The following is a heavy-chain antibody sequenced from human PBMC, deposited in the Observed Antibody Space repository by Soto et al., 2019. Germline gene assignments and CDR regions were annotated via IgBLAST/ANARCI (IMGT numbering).Heavy chain of an antibody. CDR3: ARGRISTGKNDVFDI. CDR2: ITHSGNT. D-gene: IGHD6-19*01. J-gene: IGHJ3*02. V-gene: IGHV4-34*01. Sequence: SETLSLTCAVFGGSFSGSYCAWIRQPPGKGLEWIGEITHSGNTNYNSSLKSRVTMSLDTSKSQFSLNLSSVTAADTAVYYCARGRISTGKNDVFDIWGQGTMVTVSS. CDR1: GGSFSGSY.